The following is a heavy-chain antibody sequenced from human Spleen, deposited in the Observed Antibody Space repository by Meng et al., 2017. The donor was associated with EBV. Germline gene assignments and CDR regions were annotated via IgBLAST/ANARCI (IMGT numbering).Heavy chain of an antibody. D-gene: IGHD3-10*01. V-gene: IGHV4-61*01. Sequence: QVQPQESGPGVLKPSETLSLTCPVSGGSVRSASYYWTWIRQPPGKALEWIGYIHYSGNPNYNSSLKRRVTISVDMSKNQFSLRLSSVTAADTAVYYCARLFYYGSGRLKFDFWGQGTLVTVSS. J-gene: IGHJ4*02. CDR3: ARLFYYGSGRLKFDF. CDR1: GGSVRSASYY. CDR2: IHYSGNP.